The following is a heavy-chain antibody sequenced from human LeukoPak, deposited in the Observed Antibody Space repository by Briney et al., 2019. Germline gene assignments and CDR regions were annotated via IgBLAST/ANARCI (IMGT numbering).Heavy chain of an antibody. CDR3: ARDISGEFNAFDI. CDR2: INAGNGNT. D-gene: IGHD3-10*01. CDR1: GYTFSDYG. J-gene: IGHJ3*02. V-gene: IGHV1/OR15-3*02. Sequence: GASVKVSCKASGYTFSDYGITWVRQAPGQRLEWMGWINAGNGNTKYSQKFQGRVTITRDTSASTAYMELSSLRSEDTAVYYCARDISGEFNAFDIWGQGTMVTVSS.